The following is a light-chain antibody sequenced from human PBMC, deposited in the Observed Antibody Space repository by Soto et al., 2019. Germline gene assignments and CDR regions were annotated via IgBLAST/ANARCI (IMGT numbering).Light chain of an antibody. J-gene: IGKJ4*02. CDR3: QEYASSPLT. CDR1: QTVGRNY. CDR2: GAS. Sequence: ENVLTQSPGTLSLSPGERATLSCRASQTVGRNYLAWYQQKPGQAPRLLISGASNRATGIPDRFSGSGSGTAVTLTSSRREPEDLAVYYCQEYASSPLTFGGGPKEEIK. V-gene: IGKV3-20*01.